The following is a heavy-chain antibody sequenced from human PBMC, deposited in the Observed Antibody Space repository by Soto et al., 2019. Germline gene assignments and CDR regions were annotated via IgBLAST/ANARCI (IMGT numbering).Heavy chain of an antibody. J-gene: IGHJ3*02. D-gene: IGHD3-3*01. CDR2: IRNKANSYTT. CDR1: GFTFSDHY. CDR3: ATGSGADYPFEI. Sequence: EVQLVESGGGLVQPGGSLRLSFAVSGFTFSDHYMDWVRQAPGKGREWVGHIRNKANSYTTEYDASVRGTFTISRDDSKNSLYRHMNSLKTEDTGVYYCATGSGADYPFEIWGQGTMVTVSS. V-gene: IGHV3-72*01.